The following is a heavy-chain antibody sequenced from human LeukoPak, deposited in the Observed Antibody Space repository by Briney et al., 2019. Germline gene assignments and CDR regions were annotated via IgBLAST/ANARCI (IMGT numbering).Heavy chain of an antibody. CDR1: GYTLTELS. CDR3: ATMDLITMVRGVITNWFDP. CDR2: FDPEDGET. J-gene: IGHJ5*02. Sequence: GASVKVSCKVSGYTLTELSMHWVRQAPGKGLEWMGGFDPEDGETIYAQKFQGRVTMTEDTSTDTAYTELSSLRSEDTAVYYCATMDLITMVRGVITNWFDPWGQGTLVTVSS. D-gene: IGHD3-10*01. V-gene: IGHV1-24*01.